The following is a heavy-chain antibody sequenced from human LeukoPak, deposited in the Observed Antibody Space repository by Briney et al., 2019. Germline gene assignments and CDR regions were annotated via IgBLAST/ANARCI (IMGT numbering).Heavy chain of an antibody. CDR2: ITGSSDYI. J-gene: IGHJ4*02. CDR3: AKFKGHYGDSEYYFDS. D-gene: IGHD3-10*01. Sequence: PGGSLRLSCAASGFTFSNHYMSWVRQAPGKGLEWVSCITGSSDYIFYADSVRGRFTISRDNAKNSLFLQMNSLRAEDTAVYYCAKFKGHYGDSEYYFDSWGQGTLVTVSS. V-gene: IGHV3-21*01. CDR1: GFTFSNHY.